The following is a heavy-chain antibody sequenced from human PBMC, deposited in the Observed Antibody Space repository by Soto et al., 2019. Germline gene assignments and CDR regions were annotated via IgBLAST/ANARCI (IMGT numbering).Heavy chain of an antibody. CDR2: IYHSGTT. J-gene: IGHJ5*02. V-gene: IGHV4-31*01. CDR3: ARDPGGPPYNWFDP. D-gene: IGHD3-10*01. CDR1: GDSIGSGGHF. Sequence: PSETLSLTCTVSGDSIGSGGHFWTWIRQHPGKGLEWIGYIYHSGTTYYNPSLKSQLTISIDTSQNQFSLKLSSVTAADTAVYYCARDPGGPPYNWFDPWGQGTLVTDSS.